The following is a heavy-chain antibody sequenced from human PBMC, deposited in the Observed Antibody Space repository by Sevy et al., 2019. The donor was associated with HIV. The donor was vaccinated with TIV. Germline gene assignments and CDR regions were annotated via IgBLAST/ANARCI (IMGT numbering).Heavy chain of an antibody. D-gene: IGHD2-2*01. V-gene: IGHV3-11*01. CDR2: ISSRGTTI. CDR1: GFIFSDFY. Sequence: GGSLRLSCAASGFIFSDFYMSWVRQAPGKGLEWISYISSRGTTIYYADSVKGRFTISRDNAKNSLYLKMNSLTADDTAVYYCARDHVVVEPLANYGMDVWGQGTTVTVSS. J-gene: IGHJ6*02. CDR3: ARDHVVVEPLANYGMDV.